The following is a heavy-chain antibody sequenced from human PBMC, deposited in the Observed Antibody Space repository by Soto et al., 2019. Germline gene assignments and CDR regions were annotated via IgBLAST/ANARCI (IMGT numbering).Heavy chain of an antibody. Sequence: QVQLVESGGGVVQPGRSLRLSCAASGFTFSSYGMHWVRQAPGKGLEWVAVISYDGSNKYYADSVKGRFTISRDNSKNTLYLQMNSLRAEDTAVYYCAKDQASGTAMVTPPPNWGQGTLVTVSS. J-gene: IGHJ4*02. CDR3: AKDQASGTAMVTPPPN. D-gene: IGHD5-18*01. CDR2: ISYDGSNK. CDR1: GFTFSSYG. V-gene: IGHV3-30*18.